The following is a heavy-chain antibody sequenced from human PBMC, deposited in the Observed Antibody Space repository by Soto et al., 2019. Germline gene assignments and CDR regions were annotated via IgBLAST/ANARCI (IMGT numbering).Heavy chain of an antibody. CDR2: ITGYSDNI. D-gene: IGHD3-22*01. V-gene: IGHV3-23*01. J-gene: IGHJ4*02. CDR3: AKHISGSHHASLDS. Sequence: PGGSLRLSCVASGFSFTNYAMTWVRQAPGKGLEWDSIITGYSDNIHYLAPVEGRFTISRDNSKNTLFLQLNSLRVEDTAGYYCAKHISGSHHASLDSWGQGTLDTVSS. CDR1: GFSFTNYA.